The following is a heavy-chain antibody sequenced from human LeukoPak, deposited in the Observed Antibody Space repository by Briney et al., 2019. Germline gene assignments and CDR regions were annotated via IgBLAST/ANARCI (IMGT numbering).Heavy chain of an antibody. Sequence: VASVTVSCTASGYTFTVYYMHWVRQAPGQGLEWMGRINPNSGGTNYAQKFQGRVTMTRDTSISTAYMELSRLRSDDTAVYYCARDYGGNDYNWFDPWGQGTLVTVSS. CDR1: GYTFTVYY. D-gene: IGHD4-23*01. CDR3: ARDYGGNDYNWFDP. V-gene: IGHV1-2*06. J-gene: IGHJ5*02. CDR2: INPNSGGT.